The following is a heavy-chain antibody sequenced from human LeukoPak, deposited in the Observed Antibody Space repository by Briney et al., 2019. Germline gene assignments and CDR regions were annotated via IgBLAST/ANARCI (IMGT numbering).Heavy chain of an antibody. CDR3: ATHDLAAAWFYFDY. J-gene: IGHJ4*02. CDR1: GFTFSSYG. D-gene: IGHD6-13*01. CDR2: IWYDGSNK. Sequence: GGSLRLSCAASGFTFSSYGMHWVRQAPGKGLEWVAVIWYDGSNKYYADSVKGRFTISRDNSKNTLYLQMNSLRAEDTAVYYCATHDLAAAWFYFDYWGQGTLVTVSS. V-gene: IGHV3-33*01.